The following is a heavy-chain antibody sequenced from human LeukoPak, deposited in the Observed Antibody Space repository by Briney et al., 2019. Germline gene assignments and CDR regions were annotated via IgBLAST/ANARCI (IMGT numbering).Heavy chain of an antibody. V-gene: IGHV3-48*01. CDR3: ARDGGYGEYTVDY. CDR1: GFAFSSYS. CDR2: IRSNSNSI. D-gene: IGHD4-17*01. Sequence: QTGESLKISCATSGFAFSSYSMNWVRQAPGKGLEWVAFIRSNSNSIYYADSVRGRFTISRDNAKNSLYLQMNSLRAEDTAVYYCARDGGYGEYTVDYWGQGTLVTVSS. J-gene: IGHJ4*02.